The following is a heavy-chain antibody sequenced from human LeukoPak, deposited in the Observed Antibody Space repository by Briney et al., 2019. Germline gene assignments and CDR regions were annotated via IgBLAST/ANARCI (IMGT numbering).Heavy chain of an antibody. CDR2: TSSSGITI. D-gene: IGHD4-17*01. CDR3: VRWDHGDYGNY. CDR1: GFTFSDYY. Sequence: PGGSLRLSCSASGFTFSDYYMSWIRQAPGKGLEWVSYTSSSGITIYYADSVKGRFTISRDNAKNSLYLQMNSLRAEDTAVYYCVRWDHGDYGNYWGQGILVTVSS. V-gene: IGHV3-11*04. J-gene: IGHJ4*02.